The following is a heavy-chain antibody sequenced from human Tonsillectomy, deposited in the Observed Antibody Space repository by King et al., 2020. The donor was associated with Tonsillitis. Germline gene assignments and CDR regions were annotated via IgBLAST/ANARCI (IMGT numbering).Heavy chain of an antibody. V-gene: IGHV4-4*07. D-gene: IGHD3-3*01. CDR2: IYTSGST. CDR1: GGSISSYY. CDR3: ARDCDFWSGYYLYYGMDV. J-gene: IGHJ6*02. Sequence: QLQESGPGLVKPSETLSLTCTVSGGSISSYYWSWIRQPAGKGLEWIGRIYTSGSTNYHPSLKHRVTMSVETSKNQFSLKLSSVTAADTAVYYCARDCDFWSGYYLYYGMDVWGQGTTVTVSS.